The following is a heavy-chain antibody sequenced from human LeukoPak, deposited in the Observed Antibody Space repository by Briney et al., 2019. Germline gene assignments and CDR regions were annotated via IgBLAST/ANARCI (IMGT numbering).Heavy chain of an antibody. J-gene: IGHJ4*02. D-gene: IGHD6-19*01. Sequence: GGSLRLSCAASGFTFSTYAMHWVRQAPGKGLEWVAVISYDGSNKYYADSVKGRFTISRDNSKNPLYLQMPSLRAEDTAVYFCAKDRLNAGWNEFDYWGQGTLVTVSS. CDR2: ISYDGSNK. CDR3: AKDRLNAGWNEFDY. V-gene: IGHV3-30*18. CDR1: GFTFSTYA.